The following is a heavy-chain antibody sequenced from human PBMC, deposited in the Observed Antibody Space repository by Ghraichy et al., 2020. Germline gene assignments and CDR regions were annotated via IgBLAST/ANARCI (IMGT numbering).Heavy chain of an antibody. V-gene: IGHV1-18*01. J-gene: IGHJ4*02. CDR2: ISAYNGDT. CDR1: GYTFTSYG. Sequence: ASVKVSCKASGYTFTSYGISWVRQAPGQGLEWMGWISAYNGDTNYAQKLQGRVTMTTDTSTSTAYMELRSLRSDDTAVYYCARAAHYYDSSGYYDPGYWGQGTLVTVSS. D-gene: IGHD3-22*01. CDR3: ARAAHYYDSSGYYDPGY.